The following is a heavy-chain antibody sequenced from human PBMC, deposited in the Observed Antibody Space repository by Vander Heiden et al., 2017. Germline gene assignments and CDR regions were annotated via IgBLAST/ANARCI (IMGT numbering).Heavy chain of an antibody. D-gene: IGHD3-10*01. CDR3: ARDRVRGVPEGMDV. Sequence: EVQLVETGGGLIQPGGSLSLSCAASGFTVSSTHKTWVRQAPGKGLEWVSVFYSGGVAYYADSVKGRFTLSRDNSKNTLYLQMNSLRAEDTAVYYCARDRVRGVPEGMDVWGQGTTVTVSS. CDR2: FYSGGVA. CDR1: GFTVSSTH. J-gene: IGHJ6*02. V-gene: IGHV3-53*02.